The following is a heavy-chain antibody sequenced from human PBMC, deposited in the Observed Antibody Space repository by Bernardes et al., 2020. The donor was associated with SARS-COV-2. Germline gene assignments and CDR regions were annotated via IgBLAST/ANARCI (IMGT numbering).Heavy chain of an antibody. CDR3: ARAELEDGVVIIPD. J-gene: IGHJ4*02. D-gene: IGHD3-3*01. Sequence: GGSLRLSCAASGFTFSSYAMHWVRQAPGKGLEWVAVISYDGSNKYYADSVKGRFTISRDNSKNTLYLQMNSLRAEDTAVYYCARAELEDGVVIIPDWGQGTLVTVSS. CDR2: ISYDGSNK. V-gene: IGHV3-30*04. CDR1: GFTFSSYA.